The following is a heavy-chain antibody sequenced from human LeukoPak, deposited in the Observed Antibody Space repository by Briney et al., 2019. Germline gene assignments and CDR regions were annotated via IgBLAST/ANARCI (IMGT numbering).Heavy chain of an antibody. J-gene: IGHJ4*02. CDR1: GFNFSTYN. CDR3: AKDLSRSSGGDY. V-gene: IGHV3-30*02. Sequence: GGSLRLSCSASGFNFSTYNMNWVRQAPGKGLEWVALIRYDGTNKYYADSVTGRFTISRDNSKNTLYLQMNSLRAEDTAVYYCAKDLSRSSGGDYWGQGTLVTVSS. D-gene: IGHD6-19*01. CDR2: IRYDGTNK.